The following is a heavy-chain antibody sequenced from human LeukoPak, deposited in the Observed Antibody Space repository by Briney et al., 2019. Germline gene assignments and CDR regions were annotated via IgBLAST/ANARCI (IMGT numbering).Heavy chain of an antibody. J-gene: IGHJ4*02. Sequence: ASVKVSCKASGGTFSSYAISWVRQAPGQGLEWMGGIIPIFGTANYAQKFQGRVTITADESTSTAYMELSSLRSEDTAVYYCARGRTIAVAGPFDYWGQGTLVTVSS. CDR3: ARGRTIAVAGPFDY. D-gene: IGHD6-19*01. V-gene: IGHV1-69*13. CDR1: GGTFSSYA. CDR2: IIPIFGTA.